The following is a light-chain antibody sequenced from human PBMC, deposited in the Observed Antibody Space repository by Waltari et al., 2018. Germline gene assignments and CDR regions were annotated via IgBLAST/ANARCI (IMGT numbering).Light chain of an antibody. J-gene: IGLJ2*01. CDR2: EVS. Sequence: TGTSSDVGGYNYVSWYQQHPGKAPKLMIYEVSERPSGVPDRFSGSKSGNTASLTVSGLQAEDEAAYYCTSHAGSNNHVVFGGGTKLTVL. CDR1: SSDVGGYNY. CDR3: TSHAGSNNHVV. V-gene: IGLV2-8*01.